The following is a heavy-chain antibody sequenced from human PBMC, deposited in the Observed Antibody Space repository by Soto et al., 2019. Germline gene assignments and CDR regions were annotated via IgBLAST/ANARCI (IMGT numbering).Heavy chain of an antibody. CDR3: ARVLDWTRGAFDV. D-gene: IGHD1-1*01. J-gene: IGHJ3*01. V-gene: IGHV4-4*02. Sequence: SETLSLTCTVSGDSITSTNWFNWVRQAPGKGLEWIGEIYQGGTTNYNPSFKSRVTMSIDTSKSQFSLSLWSLSAADTAVYYCARVLDWTRGAFDVWGQGTMVTVSS. CDR1: GDSITSTNW. CDR2: IYQGGTT.